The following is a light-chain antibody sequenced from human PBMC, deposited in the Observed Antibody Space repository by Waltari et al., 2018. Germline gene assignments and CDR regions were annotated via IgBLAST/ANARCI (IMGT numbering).Light chain of an antibody. J-gene: IGLJ3*02. Sequence: SYELTQPPSVSVSPGQTASITCSGDTLGNKDASWYQQQPGQSPLLVLYHDAKRPLGIPERFSGSKSGNAATLTISGTQAMDEADYYCQALGRSAWVFGGGTKLTVL. CDR1: TLGNKD. CDR3: QALGRSAWV. CDR2: HDA. V-gene: IGLV3-1*01.